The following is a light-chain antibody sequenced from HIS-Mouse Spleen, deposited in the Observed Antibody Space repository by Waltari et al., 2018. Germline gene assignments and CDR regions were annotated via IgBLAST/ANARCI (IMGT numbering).Light chain of an antibody. Sequence: SYELTQPPSVSVSPGQTARITCSGDALPKKYAYWYQQKSGQAPVLVISEDSKRPSGIPGRFSGSSSGTMATLTISGAQVEDEADYYCYSTDSSGNHRIFGTGTKVTVL. J-gene: IGLJ1*01. V-gene: IGLV3-10*01. CDR3: YSTDSSGNHRI. CDR1: ALPKKY. CDR2: EDS.